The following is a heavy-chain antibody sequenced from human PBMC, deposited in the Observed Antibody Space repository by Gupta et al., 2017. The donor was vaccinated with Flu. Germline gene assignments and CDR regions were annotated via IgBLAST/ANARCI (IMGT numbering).Heavy chain of an antibody. CDR2: MRGSGGST. V-gene: IGHV3-23*01. D-gene: IGHD3-22*01. CDR3: AKTGEYYDSSGYYYYGMDV. CDR1: GFTFSSYA. J-gene: IGHJ6*02. Sequence: EVQLLESGGGLVQPGGSLRLSCAASGFTFSSYAMSWVRQAPGKGLEWVSAMRGSGGSTYYADSVRGRFTISRDNSKNTLYLQMNSLRAEETAVYYGAKTGEYYDSSGYYYYGMDVGGQGTTVTVSS.